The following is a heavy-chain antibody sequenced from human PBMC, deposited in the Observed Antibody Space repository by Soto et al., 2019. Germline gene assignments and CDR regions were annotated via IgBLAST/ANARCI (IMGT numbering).Heavy chain of an antibody. J-gene: IGHJ4*02. D-gene: IGHD3-10*01. Sequence: GWSLRLSCAASGFTFSSYAMSWVRQAPGKGLEWVSGFSGSGDSTFYAESVKGRFTISRDNSKNTLYLQMSSLRAEDTAVYYCAKDLRPLWNWGKGTLVTVSS. CDR2: FSGSGDST. CDR1: GFTFSSYA. CDR3: AKDLRPLWN. V-gene: IGHV3-23*01.